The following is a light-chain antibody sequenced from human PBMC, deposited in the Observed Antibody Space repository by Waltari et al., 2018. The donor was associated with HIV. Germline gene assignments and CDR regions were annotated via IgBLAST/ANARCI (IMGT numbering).Light chain of an antibody. CDR1: QSVRSRS. V-gene: IGKV3-20*01. Sequence: EIVLTQSPGTLSLSPGERANLSCRASQSVRSRSLAWYQQKPGQAPRLLIYGASTRATGIPDRFIGSGSGTDFTLTISRLEPEDFAVYYCQQYGSSQTFGQGTKVEIK. CDR2: GAS. J-gene: IGKJ1*01. CDR3: QQYGSSQT.